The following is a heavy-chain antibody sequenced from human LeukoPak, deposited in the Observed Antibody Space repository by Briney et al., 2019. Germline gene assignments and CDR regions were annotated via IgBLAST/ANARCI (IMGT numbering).Heavy chain of an antibody. V-gene: IGHV4-59*01. CDR3: ARDMPPLPGYSPLDY. CDR2: IYSRAST. Sequence: XWIXYIYSRASTNYNPSLKSRVTISVDTSKNQFSLKLSSVTAADTAVYYCARDMPPLPGYSPLDYWGQGTLVTVSS. J-gene: IGHJ4*02. D-gene: IGHD3-9*01.